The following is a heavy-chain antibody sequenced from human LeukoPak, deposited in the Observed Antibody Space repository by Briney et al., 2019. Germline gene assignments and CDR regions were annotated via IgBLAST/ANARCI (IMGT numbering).Heavy chain of an antibody. Sequence: ASVKVSCKASGYTFTGYYMHWVRQAPGQGLEWMGWINPNSGGTNYAQKFRGRVTLTTDTSISAAYMELSSLISYDTAMYYCVREGITKAFDLWGQGALVTVSS. D-gene: IGHD1-14*01. CDR3: VREGITKAFDL. CDR1: GYTFTGYY. J-gene: IGHJ4*02. V-gene: IGHV1-2*02. CDR2: INPNSGGT.